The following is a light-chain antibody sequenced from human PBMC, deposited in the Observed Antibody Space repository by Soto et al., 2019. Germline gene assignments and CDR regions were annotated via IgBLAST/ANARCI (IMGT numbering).Light chain of an antibody. CDR2: WAS. J-gene: IGKJ4*01. Sequence: DIVMTQSPDSLAVSLGDRATINCKSSQSILYSSSNKNYLAWYQQKPGQPPKLLISWASTRESGVPERFSGRGSGTDFTLTISSLQAEDVAVYYCQQYYSTPPTFGGGTKVEIK. CDR3: QQYYSTPPT. V-gene: IGKV4-1*01. CDR1: QSILYSSSNKNY.